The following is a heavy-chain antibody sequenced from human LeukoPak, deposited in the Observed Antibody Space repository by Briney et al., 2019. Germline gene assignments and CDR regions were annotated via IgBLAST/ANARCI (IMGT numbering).Heavy chain of an antibody. CDR3: ARVRMRDDFNPFDY. CDR1: GLTVSRFW. J-gene: IGHJ4*02. D-gene: IGHD2-21*02. Sequence: PGGSLRLSCAASGLTVSRFWIYSVRHAPGKWLVWVSGNKGEGGGTMYAASVKGGFTICRDNATNTLYLQMSSLRAEDTGVYYCARVRMRDDFNPFDYWGQGTLVTVSS. CDR2: NKGEGGGT. V-gene: IGHV3-74*03.